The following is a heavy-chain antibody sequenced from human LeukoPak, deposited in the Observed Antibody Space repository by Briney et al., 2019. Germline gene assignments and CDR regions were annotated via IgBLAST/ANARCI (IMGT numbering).Heavy chain of an antibody. CDR2: IYSGGST. D-gene: IGHD2-15*01. Sequence: GGSLRLSCAASWFTFSGSAMHWVRQASGKGLEWVSVIYSGGSTYYADSVKGRFTISRDNSKNTLYLQMNSLRAEDTAVYYCAREGLGYWGQGTLVTVSS. CDR1: WFTFSGSA. CDR3: AREGLGY. J-gene: IGHJ4*02. V-gene: IGHV3-66*01.